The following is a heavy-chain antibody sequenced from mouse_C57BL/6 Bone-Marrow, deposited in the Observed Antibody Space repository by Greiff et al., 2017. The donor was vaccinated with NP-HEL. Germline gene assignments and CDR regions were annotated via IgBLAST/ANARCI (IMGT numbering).Heavy chain of an antibody. CDR3: ARRRADGYYSYFDY. J-gene: IGHJ2*01. CDR2: IHPNSGST. V-gene: IGHV1-64*01. D-gene: IGHD2-3*01. CDR1: GYTFTSYW. Sequence: QVQLQQPGAELVKPGASVKLSCKASGYTFTSYWMHWVKQRPGQGLEWIGMIHPNSGSTNYNETFKSKATLTVDKSSSTAYMQLSSLTSEDSAVYYCARRRADGYYSYFDYWGQGTTLTVAS.